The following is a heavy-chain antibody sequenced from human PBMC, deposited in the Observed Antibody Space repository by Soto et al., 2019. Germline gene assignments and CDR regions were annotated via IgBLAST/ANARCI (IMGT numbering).Heavy chain of an antibody. V-gene: IGHV4-34*01. CDR3: ARGRRSPRGYCSGGSCYSAPNFDY. CDR2: INHSGST. J-gene: IGHJ4*02. D-gene: IGHD2-15*01. Sequence: PSETLSLTCAVHGGSFSGYYWSWIRQPPGKGLEWIGEINHSGSTNYNPSLKSRVTISVDTSKNQFSLKLSSVTAADTAVYYCARGRRSPRGYCSGGSCYSAPNFDYWGQGTLVTVSS. CDR1: GGSFSGYY.